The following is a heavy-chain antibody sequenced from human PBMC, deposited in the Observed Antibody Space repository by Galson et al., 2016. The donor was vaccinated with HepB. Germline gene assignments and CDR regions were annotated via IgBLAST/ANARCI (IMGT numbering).Heavy chain of an antibody. CDR1: GFTFSSYW. Sequence: SLRLSCAASGFTFSSYWMSWVRQAPGKGLEWVANIKQDGSEKYYVDSVKGRFTISRDNAKNSLYLQMRSLRAEATAVYYCARDLLNLAAPDYWGQGTLITVSS. CDR2: IKQDGSEK. J-gene: IGHJ4*02. D-gene: IGHD6-13*01. V-gene: IGHV3-7*03. CDR3: ARDLLNLAAPDY.